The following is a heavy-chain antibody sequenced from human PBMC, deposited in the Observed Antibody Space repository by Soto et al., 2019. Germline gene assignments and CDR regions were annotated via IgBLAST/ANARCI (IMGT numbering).Heavy chain of an antibody. V-gene: IGHV3-53*01. J-gene: IGHJ4*02. CDR2: IYSGGYT. CDR3: GPERGGGGY. CDR1: GFTVSNNY. D-gene: IGHD3-16*01. Sequence: EVQLVESGGGLIQPGGSLRLSCAVSGFTVSNNYMSWVRQAPGKGLEGVSVIYSGGYTAYGDSVKGRFTISRDNSKNTLNFQKNSLGAAAGGGFLWGPERGGGGYWGQGTLVTVSS.